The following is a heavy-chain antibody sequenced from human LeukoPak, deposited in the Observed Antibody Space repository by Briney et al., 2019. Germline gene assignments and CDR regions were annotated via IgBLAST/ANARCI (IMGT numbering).Heavy chain of an antibody. Sequence: ASVKVSCKASGGTFSSYAISWVRQAPGQGLEWMGIINPSGGSTSYAQKFQGRVTMTRDTSTSTVYMELSSLRSEDTAVYYCARGQWELSAFDIWGQGTMVTVSS. CDR3: ARGQWELSAFDI. J-gene: IGHJ3*02. D-gene: IGHD1-26*01. CDR2: INPSGGST. V-gene: IGHV1-46*01. CDR1: GGTFSSYA.